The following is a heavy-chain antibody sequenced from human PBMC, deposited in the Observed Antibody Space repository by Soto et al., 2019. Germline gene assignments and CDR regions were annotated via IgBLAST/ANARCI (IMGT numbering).Heavy chain of an antibody. CDR1: GFTFSRYA. Sequence: QVQLVESGGGVVQPGRSLRLSCAASGFTFSRYAMHWVRQAPGKGLEWVAVISYDGSNKYYADSVKGRFTISRDSSKNTLYLQMNSLRAEDTALYYCARDLVMGASQPYYFDYWGQGTLVTVSS. CDR3: ARDLVMGASQPYYFDY. V-gene: IGHV3-30-3*01. CDR2: ISYDGSNK. D-gene: IGHD1-26*01. J-gene: IGHJ4*02.